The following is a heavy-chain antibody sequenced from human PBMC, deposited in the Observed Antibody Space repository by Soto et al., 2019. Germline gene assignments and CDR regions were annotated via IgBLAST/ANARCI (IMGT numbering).Heavy chain of an antibody. CDR3: ARDEGVYSYGYSY. CDR1: GGTFSSYA. V-gene: IGHV1-69*13. D-gene: IGHD5-18*01. Sequence: SVKVSCKASGGTFSSYAISCVLQAPGQGLEWMGGIIPIFGTANYAQKFQGRVTITADESTSTAYMELSSLRSEDTAVYYCARDEGVYSYGYSYWGQGTLVTVSS. CDR2: IIPIFGTA. J-gene: IGHJ4*02.